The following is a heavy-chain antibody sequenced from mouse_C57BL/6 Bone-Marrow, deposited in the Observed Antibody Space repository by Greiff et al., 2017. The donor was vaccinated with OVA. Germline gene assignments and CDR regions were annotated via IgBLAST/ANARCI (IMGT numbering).Heavy chain of an antibody. D-gene: IGHD2-2*01. J-gene: IGHJ2*01. CDR3: TDGYEEGPYYFDY. Sequence: EVKLEESGGGLVKPGGSMKLSCVASGFTFSNYWMNWVRQSPEKGLEWVAQIRLKSDNYATHYAESVKGRFTISRDDSKSSVYLQMNNLRAEDTGIYYCTDGYEEGPYYFDYWGQGTTLTVSS. CDR1: GFTFSNYW. CDR2: IRLKSDNYAT. V-gene: IGHV6-3*01.